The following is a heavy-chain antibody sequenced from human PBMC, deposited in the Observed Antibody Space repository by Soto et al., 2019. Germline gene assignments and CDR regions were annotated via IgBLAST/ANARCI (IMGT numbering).Heavy chain of an antibody. CDR3: ARGTIVERPYFYMDV. CDR2: VSGHNGNT. D-gene: IGHD2-15*01. V-gene: IGHV1-18*01. CDR1: GYPFISYG. J-gene: IGHJ6*03. Sequence: ASVKVSCKASGYPFISYGISWVRRATGQGPEWMGWVSGHNGNTYYAQKFQGRVTMTTDTSTNTAYMELRSLRSDDTAVYYCARGTIVERPYFYMDVWGKGTTVTVSS.